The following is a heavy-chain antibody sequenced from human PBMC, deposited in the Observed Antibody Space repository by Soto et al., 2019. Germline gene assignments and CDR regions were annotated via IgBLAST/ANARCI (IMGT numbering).Heavy chain of an antibody. CDR2: IFHTGSN. J-gene: IGHJ4*02. V-gene: IGHV4-4*02. Sequence: SETLSLTCDVSGGSISSDNWWTWVRQTPTKGLEWIGEIFHTGSNNYNPSLKSRVTISVDKSKNQFSLRLSSVTAADTAVYYCAAGGGLPRYYWGQGTLVTVSS. CDR3: AAGGGLPRYY. D-gene: IGHD5-12*01. CDR1: GGSISSDNW.